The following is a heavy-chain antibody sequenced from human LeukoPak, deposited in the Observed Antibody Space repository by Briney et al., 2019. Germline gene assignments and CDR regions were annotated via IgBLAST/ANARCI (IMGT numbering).Heavy chain of an antibody. CDR1: GFTFSTYA. Sequence: GGSLRLSCAASGFTFSTYAMSWVRQAPGKGLEWVSAISGSGGSTYYADSVKGRFTISRDNSKNTLYLQMNSLRAEDTAVYYCAKATPGYCSGGSCYSYYYMDVWGKGTTVTVSS. J-gene: IGHJ6*03. V-gene: IGHV3-23*01. CDR2: ISGSGGST. D-gene: IGHD2-15*01. CDR3: AKATPGYCSGGSCYSYYYMDV.